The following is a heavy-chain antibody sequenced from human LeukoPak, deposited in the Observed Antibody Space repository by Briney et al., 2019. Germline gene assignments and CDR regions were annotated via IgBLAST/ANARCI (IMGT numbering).Heavy chain of an antibody. CDR3: ARDGPQTYYYDSSGYYRYYYYGMDV. Sequence: QSGGSLRLSCAASGFTLSNHWMTWVRQVPGRGPEWVANVNRDGSETYYLDSVKGRFTISKDNAKNSLYLQMNSLRAEDTAVYYCARDGPQTYYYDSSGYYRYYYYGMDVWGQGTTVTVSS. J-gene: IGHJ6*02. CDR2: VNRDGSET. CDR1: GFTLSNHW. D-gene: IGHD3-22*01. V-gene: IGHV3-7*03.